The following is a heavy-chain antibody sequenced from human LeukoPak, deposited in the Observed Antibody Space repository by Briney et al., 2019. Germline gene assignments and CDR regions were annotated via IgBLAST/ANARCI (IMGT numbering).Heavy chain of an antibody. V-gene: IGHV1-18*01. CDR1: GYTFTSYG. J-gene: IGHJ5*02. CDR3: ARDDRYCSGGSCYSESNWFDP. CDR2: ISAYNGNT. Sequence: ASVKVSCKASGYTFTSYGISWVRQAPGQGLEWMGWISAYNGNTNYAQKLQGRVTMTTDTSTSTAYMELRSLRSDDTAVYYCARDDRYCSGGSCYSESNWFDPWGQGTLVTVSS. D-gene: IGHD2-15*01.